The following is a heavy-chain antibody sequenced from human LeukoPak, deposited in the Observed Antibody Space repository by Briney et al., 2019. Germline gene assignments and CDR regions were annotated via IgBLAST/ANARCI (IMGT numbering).Heavy chain of an antibody. CDR1: GFTFSSYG. CDR3: ARDITYYDFWSGFNPYYYYYGMDV. CDR2: IWYEGSNK. D-gene: IGHD3-3*01. Sequence: PGGSLRLSCAASGFTFSSYGMRWVRQAPGKGLEWVAVIWYEGSNKYYADSVKGRFTISRDNSKNTLYLQMNSLRAGDTAVYYCARDITYYDFWSGFNPYYYYYGMDVWGQGTTVTVSS. J-gene: IGHJ6*02. V-gene: IGHV3-33*01.